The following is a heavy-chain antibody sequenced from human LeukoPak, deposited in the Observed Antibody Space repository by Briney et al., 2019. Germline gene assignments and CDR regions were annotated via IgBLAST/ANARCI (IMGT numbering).Heavy chain of an antibody. CDR3: ARVDSSRWYATFDS. D-gene: IGHD6-13*01. V-gene: IGHV4-38-2*02. CDR1: GYSISSGYY. Sequence: SETLSLTCTVSGYSISSGYYWGWIRQPPGKGLEWIGSLYHSGSTYYNPSLKSRVTISIDTSKNQFSLKLSFVTAADTAVYYCARVDSSRWYATFDSWGQGTLVTVSS. CDR2: LYHSGST. J-gene: IGHJ4*02.